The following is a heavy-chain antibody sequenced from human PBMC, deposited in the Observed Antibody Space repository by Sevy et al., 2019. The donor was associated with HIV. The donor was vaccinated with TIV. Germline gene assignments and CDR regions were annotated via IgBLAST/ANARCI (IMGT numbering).Heavy chain of an antibody. V-gene: IGHV4-39*01. CDR2: MYSSGNT. J-gene: IGHJ4*02. CDR3: ARQGGIVGRAFDY. CDR1: GGSISSSSYD. D-gene: IGHD1-26*01. Sequence: SETLSLTCTVSGGSISSSSYDWGWIRQPPGKGLEWIGRMYSSGNTYYNPSLKSRVTIFVYTSNNQISLKLTYVTAADTAVYYYARQGGIVGRAFDYWGQGTLVTVSS.